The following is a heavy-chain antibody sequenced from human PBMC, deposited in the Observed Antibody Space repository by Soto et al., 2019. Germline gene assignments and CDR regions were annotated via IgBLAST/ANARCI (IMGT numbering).Heavy chain of an antibody. Sequence: EVQLVESGGGLVQPGRSLRPSCAASGFTFDDYAMHWVRQVPGKCLEWVSGISWNSGRIGYADSVKGRFTISRDNAKNSLYLLMNSLRSEDTALYYCAKGAISLFGVVCAHFDYWGPGILVTVSS. D-gene: IGHD3-3*02. J-gene: IGHJ4*02. CDR2: ISWNSGRI. CDR3: AKGAISLFGVVCAHFDY. V-gene: IGHV3-9*01. CDR1: GFTFDDYA.